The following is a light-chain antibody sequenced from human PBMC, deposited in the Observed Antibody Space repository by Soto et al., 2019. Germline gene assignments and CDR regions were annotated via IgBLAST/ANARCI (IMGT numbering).Light chain of an antibody. Sequence: QSALTQPASVSGSPGQSITISCTGTSSDVGAYNHVSWYQQHPGKAPKLLIYEGSNRPSGVSNPFSASKSGNTASQAVSGLLADDESDYYSSSFSTSSAWVFGGGTKVTVL. CDR2: EGS. J-gene: IGLJ3*02. CDR1: SSDVGAYNH. V-gene: IGLV2-14*01. CDR3: SSFSTSSAWV.